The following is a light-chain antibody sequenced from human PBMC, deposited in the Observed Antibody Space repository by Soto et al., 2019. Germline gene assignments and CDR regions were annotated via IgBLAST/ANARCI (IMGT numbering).Light chain of an antibody. Sequence: QAALTQPACVSVSPGESTAISSTGNSSDVGGYNYVSWYQQHPGKAPKLMVYDVNDRPSGVFDRFSGSKSGNTASLTISGLQAEDEADYYCSSYTSSSTYDFGTGTKVTVL. CDR2: DVN. J-gene: IGLJ1*01. CDR3: SSYTSSSTYD. V-gene: IGLV2-14*01. CDR1: SSDVGGYNY.